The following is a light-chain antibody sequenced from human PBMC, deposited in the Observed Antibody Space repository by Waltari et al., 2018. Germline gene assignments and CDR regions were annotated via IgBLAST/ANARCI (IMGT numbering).Light chain of an antibody. V-gene: IGKV1-5*03. CDR3: QQYNSYSWT. Sequence: DIQMTQSPSTLSASVGYRVTIPCRASQSISSWLAWYQQQPGKAPKLLIYKAVSLESGVPSRFSGSGSGTEFTLTISSLQPDDFATYYCQQYNSYSWTFGQGTKVEIK. CDR2: KAV. CDR1: QSISSW. J-gene: IGKJ1*01.